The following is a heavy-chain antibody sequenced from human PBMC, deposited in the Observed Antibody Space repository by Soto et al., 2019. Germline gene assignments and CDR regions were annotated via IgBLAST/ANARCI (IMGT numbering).Heavy chain of an antibody. CDR1: GFSLSTSGMC. CDR2: IDWDDDK. V-gene: IGHV2-70*01. CDR3: ARIRFCGTTRYFDY. Sequence: PTLVNPTQTLTLTCTFSGFSLSTSGMCVSWIRQPPGKALEWLALIDWDDDKYYSTSLKTRLTISKDTSKNQVVLTMTNMDPVDTATYYCARIRFCGTTRYFDYWGQGTLVTVSS. J-gene: IGHJ4*02. D-gene: IGHD1-7*01.